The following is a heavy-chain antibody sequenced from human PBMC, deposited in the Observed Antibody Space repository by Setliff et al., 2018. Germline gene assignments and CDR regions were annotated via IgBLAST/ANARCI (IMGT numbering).Heavy chain of an antibody. CDR2: IYDSGSS. J-gene: IGHJ3*02. D-gene: IGHD4-17*01. V-gene: IGHV4-39*07. Sequence: SETLSLTCTVSGGSVNNSGFFWGWLRQAPGKGLEWIGNIYDSGSSNYNASLKSRLIITRDTSKNQISLKLTSVTAADTAVYYCVRDAGDGYGVDAYAGGGFDIWGQGTMVTVS. CDR1: GGSVNNSGFF. CDR3: VRDAGDGYGVDAYAGGGFDI.